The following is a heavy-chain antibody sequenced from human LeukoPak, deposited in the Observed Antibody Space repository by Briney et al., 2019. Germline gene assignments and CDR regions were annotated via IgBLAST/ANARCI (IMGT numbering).Heavy chain of an antibody. J-gene: IGHJ4*02. D-gene: IGHD3-3*01. CDR2: TSVYSGNT. CDR3: ARDAHDLLSGYM. Sequence: ASVKVSCKISGYIFASYGISWVRQAPGQGLEWMGWTSVYSGNTYYGKKFQGRVTMTTDTSTSTGYMELRSLRSDDTAVYYCARDAHDLLSGYMWGQGTLVTVSS. CDR1: GYIFASYG. V-gene: IGHV1-18*01.